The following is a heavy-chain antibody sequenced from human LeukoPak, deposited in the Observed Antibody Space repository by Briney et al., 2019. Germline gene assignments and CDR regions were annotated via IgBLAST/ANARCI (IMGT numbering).Heavy chain of an antibody. D-gene: IGHD3-22*01. CDR1: GGTFSSYA. CDR3: ARATYDSSGYYVPLFDY. CDR2: IIPIFGTA. V-gene: IGHV1-69*13. J-gene: IGHJ4*02. Sequence: ASVKVSCKASGGTFSSYAISWVRRAPGQGLEWMGGIIPIFGTADYAQKFQGRVTITADESTSTAYMELSSLRSEDTAVYYCARATYDSSGYYVPLFDYWGQGTLVTVSS.